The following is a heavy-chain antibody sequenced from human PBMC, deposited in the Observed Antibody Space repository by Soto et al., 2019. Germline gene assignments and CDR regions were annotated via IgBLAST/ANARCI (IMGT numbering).Heavy chain of an antibody. J-gene: IGHJ6*02. V-gene: IGHV3-21*01. D-gene: IGHD2-15*01. CDR1: GFTFSSYS. Sequence: LRLSCAASGFTFSSYSMNWVRQAPGKGLEWVSSISSSSSYIYYADSVKGRFTISRDNAKNSLYLQMNSLRAEDTAVYYCASGGGALFGGLTYGMDVWGQGTTVTVSS. CDR2: ISSSSSYI. CDR3: ASGGGALFGGLTYGMDV.